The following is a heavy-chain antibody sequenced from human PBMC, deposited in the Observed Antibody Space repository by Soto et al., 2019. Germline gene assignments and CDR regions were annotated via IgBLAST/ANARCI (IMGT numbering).Heavy chain of an antibody. J-gene: IGHJ4*02. V-gene: IGHV1-3*01. Sequence: QVPLVQSGAEVKKPGASVKVSCKASGYTFTSYAMHWVRQAPGQRLEWMGWINAGNGNTKYSQKFQGRVTITRDTSASTAYMKLSSLRSEDTAVYYCARQDILTGTYFDYWGQGTLVTVSS. D-gene: IGHD3-9*01. CDR2: INAGNGNT. CDR3: ARQDILTGTYFDY. CDR1: GYTFTSYA.